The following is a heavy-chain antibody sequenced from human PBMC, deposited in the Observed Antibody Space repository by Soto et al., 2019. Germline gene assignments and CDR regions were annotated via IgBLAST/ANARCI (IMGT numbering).Heavy chain of an antibody. CDR2: IYPSDSDT. CDR1: GYNFDGYW. Sequence: GGSLKISCKGFGYNFDGYWTAWVRQMPRKGLELMGIIYPSDSDTRYRPSFQGQVTISADKSISSAYLQWSSLRASDTAMYYCARGGVSTRTFDYWGQGTPVTVSS. J-gene: IGHJ4*02. V-gene: IGHV5-51*01. CDR3: ARGGVSTRTFDY. D-gene: IGHD3-3*01.